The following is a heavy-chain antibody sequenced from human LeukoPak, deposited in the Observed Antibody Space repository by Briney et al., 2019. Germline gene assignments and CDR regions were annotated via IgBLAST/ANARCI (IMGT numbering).Heavy chain of an antibody. J-gene: IGHJ4*02. Sequence: SETLSLTCTVSGGSISSSTYYWGWVRQPPGKGLEWIGYIYYSGSTNYNPSLKSRVTISVDTSKNQFSLKLSSVTAADTAVYYCARSQLHGVGAEIDYWGQGTLVTVSS. V-gene: IGHV4-61*05. CDR3: ARSQLHGVGAEIDY. CDR1: GGSISSSTYY. CDR2: IYYSGST. D-gene: IGHD1-26*01.